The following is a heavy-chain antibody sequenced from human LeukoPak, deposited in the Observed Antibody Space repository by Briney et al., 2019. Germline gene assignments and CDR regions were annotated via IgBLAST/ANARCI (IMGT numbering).Heavy chain of an antibody. D-gene: IGHD2-2*01. CDR1: GYTFTSYG. CDR2: ISVYNGDT. V-gene: IGHV1-18*01. Sequence: ASVKVSCKASGYTFTSYGITWVRQAPGQGLEWMGWISVYNGDTNYEQKLQGRVTMTTDTSTSTAYMELRSLRSDDTAVYYCAREGDNIVVVPAAIGIDTYFDYWGQGTLVTVSS. J-gene: IGHJ4*02. CDR3: AREGDNIVVVPAAIGIDTYFDY.